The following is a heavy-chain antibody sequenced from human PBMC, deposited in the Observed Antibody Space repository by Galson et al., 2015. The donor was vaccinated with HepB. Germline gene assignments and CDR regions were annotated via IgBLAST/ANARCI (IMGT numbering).Heavy chain of an antibody. D-gene: IGHD3-22*01. Sequence: QSGAEVTKPGESLRISCKGSGYSFTSYWISWVRQMPGKGLEWMGRIDPSDSYTNYSPSFQGHVTISADKSISTAYLQWSSLKASDTAMYYCARGPGNYDSSGYVDYWGQGTLVTVSS. V-gene: IGHV5-10-1*01. J-gene: IGHJ4*02. CDR1: GYSFTSYW. CDR3: ARGPGNYDSSGYVDY. CDR2: IDPSDSYT.